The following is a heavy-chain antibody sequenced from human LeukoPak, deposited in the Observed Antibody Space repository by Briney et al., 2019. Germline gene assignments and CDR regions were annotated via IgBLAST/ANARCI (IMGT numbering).Heavy chain of an antibody. V-gene: IGHV3-7*01. CDR2: IKQDGSEK. CDR3: ARVSRIAAAGLFDY. J-gene: IGHJ4*02. Sequence: GGSLRLSCAASGFTFSNAWMSWVRQAPGKGLEWVANIKQDGSEKYYVDSVKGRFTISRDNAKNSLYLQMNSLRAEDTAVYYCARVSRIAAAGLFDYWGQGTLVTVSS. D-gene: IGHD6-13*01. CDR1: GFTFSNAW.